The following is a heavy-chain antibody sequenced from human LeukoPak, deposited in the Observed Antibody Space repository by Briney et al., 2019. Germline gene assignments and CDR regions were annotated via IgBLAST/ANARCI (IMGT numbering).Heavy chain of an antibody. V-gene: IGHV3-23*01. J-gene: IGHJ4*02. Sequence: GGSLRLSCAASGFTFSTYWMSWVRQAPGKGLEGVSAISVSGGSTYYADSVKGRFTISRDNSKNTLYLQMNSLRAEDMAVYYCAKVDTAMVIPEYYFDYWGQGTLVTVSS. CDR2: ISVSGGST. CDR1: GFTFSTYW. CDR3: AKVDTAMVIPEYYFDY. D-gene: IGHD5-18*01.